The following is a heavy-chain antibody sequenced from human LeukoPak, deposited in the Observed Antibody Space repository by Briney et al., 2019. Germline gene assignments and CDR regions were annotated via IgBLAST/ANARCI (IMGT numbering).Heavy chain of an antibody. CDR2: IYESGQTT. CDR3: AKDYRIGYSDHFDY. CDR1: GFTFSSHA. Sequence: GGSLRLSCVGSGFTFSSHAMSWVRQAPEKGLEWVSGIYESGQTTHYADSVKGRFSIPRDNSKDTLYLQMDSLRGEDTAIYYCAKDYRIGYSDHFDYWGQGALVTVSS. J-gene: IGHJ4*02. D-gene: IGHD2-21*01. V-gene: IGHV3-23*01.